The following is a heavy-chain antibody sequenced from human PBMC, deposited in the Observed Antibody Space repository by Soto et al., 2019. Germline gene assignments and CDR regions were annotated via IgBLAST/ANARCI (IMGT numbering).Heavy chain of an antibody. V-gene: IGHV3-23*01. CDR3: AKWHTYYYDSRGFSGFDC. J-gene: IGHJ4*02. CDR2: MSGGGETT. D-gene: IGHD3-22*01. Sequence: EVQLLESGGGLVQPGGSLRLSCAASGLTFSRYAMTWVRQAPGKGLEWVSAMSGGGETTYYADSVKGRFTISRDNSRNTLYLQMNSLRAEDTAAYYCAKWHTYYYDSRGFSGFDCWGRGTRVTVSS. CDR1: GLTFSRYA.